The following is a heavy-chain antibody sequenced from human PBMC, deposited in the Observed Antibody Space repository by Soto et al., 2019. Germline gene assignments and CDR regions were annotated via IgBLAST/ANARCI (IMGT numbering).Heavy chain of an antibody. D-gene: IGHD3-10*01. CDR2: FIPIFVSA. CDR1: GGTVSSYA. V-gene: IGHV1-69*01. Sequence: QLHLVQSGAEVKKAGSSVKVSCKASGGTVSSYAITWVRQAPGKGLDWMGVFIPIFVSAHYAPQFQGRINITADEPTRTAYMELSSITSEDTAIYYCARDVSSDTTGFRGYDLWGQGTQVTVSS. CDR3: ARDVSSDTTGFRGYDL. J-gene: IGHJ4*02.